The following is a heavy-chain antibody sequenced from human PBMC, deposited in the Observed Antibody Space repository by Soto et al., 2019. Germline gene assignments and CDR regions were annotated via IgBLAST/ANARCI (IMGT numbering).Heavy chain of an antibody. J-gene: IGHJ6*02. CDR1: GYSFTDYH. D-gene: IGHD2-8*01. Sequence: QVQLVQSGAEVKKPGASVKVSCKASGYSFTDYHIHWVRQAPGQGLEWLGRINPKSGGTSTAQKFHGWATMTTDTSISTASMELTRLTSDDTAIYYCARGDATDCSNGVCSFFYNHDMDVWGQGTTVTVSS. CDR3: ARGDATDCSNGVCSFFYNHDMDV. V-gene: IGHV1-2*04. CDR2: INPKSGGT.